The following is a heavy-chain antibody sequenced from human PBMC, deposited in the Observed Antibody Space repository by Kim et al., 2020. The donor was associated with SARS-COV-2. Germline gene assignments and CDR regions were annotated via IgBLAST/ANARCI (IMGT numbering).Heavy chain of an antibody. CDR1: GYTFTTYY. V-gene: IGHV1-46*01. CDR2: INPSGGST. CDR3: ARDQFGDHGIQLDDY. D-gene: IGHD4-17*01. Sequence: ASVKVSCKASGYTFTTYYMHWVRQAPGQGLEWMGVINPSGGSTGYAQKFQGRVTMTRDTSTTTVYMELSSLRSEDTALYYCARDQFGDHGIQLDDYWGQGTPVTVSS. J-gene: IGHJ4*02.